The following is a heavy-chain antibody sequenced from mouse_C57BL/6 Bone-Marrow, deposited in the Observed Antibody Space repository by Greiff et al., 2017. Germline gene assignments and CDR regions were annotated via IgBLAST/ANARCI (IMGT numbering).Heavy chain of an antibody. CDR1: GYTFTGYW. D-gene: IGHD3-3*01. J-gene: IGHJ2*01. Sequence: QVQLKESGAELVKPGASVKLSCKASGYTFTGYWMHWVKQRPGQGLEWIGMIHPNSGSTNYNEKFKSKATLTVDKSSSTAYMQLSSLTSEDSAVYYCARGTVFFDYWGQGTTLTVSS. CDR3: ARGTVFFDY. CDR2: IHPNSGST. V-gene: IGHV1-64*01.